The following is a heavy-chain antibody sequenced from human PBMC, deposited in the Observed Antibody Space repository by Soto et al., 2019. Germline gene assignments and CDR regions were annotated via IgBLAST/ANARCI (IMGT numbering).Heavy chain of an antibody. Sequence: EVQLVESGGGLVQPGGSLRLSCAASGFTFSSYSMNWVRQAPGKGLEWVSYISSSSSTIYYADSVKGRFTISRDNAKNSLYLQMKSLRDEDTAVYYCARSGYSSGWQGFDYWGQGTLVTVSS. D-gene: IGHD6-19*01. J-gene: IGHJ4*02. V-gene: IGHV3-48*02. CDR3: ARSGYSSGWQGFDY. CDR2: ISSSSSTI. CDR1: GFTFSSYS.